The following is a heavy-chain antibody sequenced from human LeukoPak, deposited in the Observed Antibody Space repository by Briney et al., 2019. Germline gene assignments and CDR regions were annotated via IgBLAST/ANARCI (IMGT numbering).Heavy chain of an antibody. CDR1: GFTFSSYG. J-gene: IGHJ4*02. Sequence: GGSLRLSCAASGFTFSSYGMSWVRQAPGKGLEWVSSISSSSSYIYYADSVKGRFTISRDNAKNSLYLQMNSLRAEDTAVYYCASSVVNSFDYWGQGTLVTVSS. V-gene: IGHV3-21*01. CDR3: ASSVVNSFDY. CDR2: ISSSSSYI. D-gene: IGHD2-21*01.